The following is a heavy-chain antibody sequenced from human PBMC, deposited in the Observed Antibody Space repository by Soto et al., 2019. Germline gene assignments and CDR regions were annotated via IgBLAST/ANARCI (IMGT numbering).Heavy chain of an antibody. V-gene: IGHV1-18*01. D-gene: IGHD1-1*01. CDR3: ARGRYGHY. CDR1: GYTFTSYG. Sequence: QVHLVQSGAEVKKPGASVKVSCKASGYTFTSYGITWVRQAPGQGLEWMGWISAHNGNTAYAQKLQGRVIVTRDTSTSTADMELRSLRSDDTAVYYCARGRYGHYWGQGALVTVSS. J-gene: IGHJ4*02. CDR2: ISAHNGNT.